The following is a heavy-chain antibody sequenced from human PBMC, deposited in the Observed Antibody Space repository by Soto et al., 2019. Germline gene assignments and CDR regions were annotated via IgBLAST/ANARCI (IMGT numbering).Heavy chain of an antibody. J-gene: IGHJ6*02. V-gene: IGHV3-30*18. CDR2: ISYDGSNK. Sequence: GGSLRLSCAASGFTFSSYGMHWVRQAPGKGLEWVAVISYDGSNKYYADSVKGRFTISRDNSKNTLYLQMNSLRAEDTAVYYCAKGGYYDFWSGYYFPPAGAGGMDVWGQGTTVTVSS. CDR1: GFTFSSYG. D-gene: IGHD3-3*01. CDR3: AKGGYYDFWSGYYFPPAGAGGMDV.